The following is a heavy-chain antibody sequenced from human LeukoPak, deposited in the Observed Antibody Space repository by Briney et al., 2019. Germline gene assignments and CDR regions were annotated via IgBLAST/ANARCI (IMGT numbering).Heavy chain of an antibody. CDR2: IYHSGST. CDR3: ARGFGTTRRGFDI. D-gene: IGHD1-1*01. CDR1: GGSISSTSYY. V-gene: IGHV4-39*07. Sequence: PSETLSLTCIVSGGSISSTSYYWGWIRQSPGKGLEWIGEIYHSGSTNYNPSLKSRVTISVDKSKNQFSLKLSSVTAADTAVYYCARGFGTTRRGFDIWGQGTMVTVSS. J-gene: IGHJ3*02.